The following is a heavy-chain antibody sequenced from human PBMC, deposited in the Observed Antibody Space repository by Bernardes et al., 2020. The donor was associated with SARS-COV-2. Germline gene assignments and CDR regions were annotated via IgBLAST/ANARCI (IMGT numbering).Heavy chain of an antibody. CDR2: ISGSGGST. CDR1: GFTFSSYT. D-gene: IGHD6-13*01. Sequence: GGSLRLSCEVSGFTFSSYTMSWVRQAPGKGLEWVSTISGSGGSTYYADSVKGRFTISRDNSKNTLYLQMNSLRAEDTAVYYCAKSGRYSSSWEYYGMDVWGQGTTVTVSS. CDR3: AKSGRYSSSWEYYGMDV. V-gene: IGHV3-23*01. J-gene: IGHJ6*02.